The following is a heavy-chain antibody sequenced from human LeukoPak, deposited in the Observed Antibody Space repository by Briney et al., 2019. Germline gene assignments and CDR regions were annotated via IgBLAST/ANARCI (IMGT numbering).Heavy chain of an antibody. Sequence: ASVKVSCKASGYTFTSYYMHWVRQAPGQGLEWMGIINPRAGSTRYAQKFQGRVTMTRDTSTSTVYMELSSLRSEDTAVYYCAREGGIAAADEGWFDPWGQGTLVTVSS. CDR3: AREGGIAAADEGWFDP. CDR2: INPRAGST. J-gene: IGHJ5*02. V-gene: IGHV1-46*01. D-gene: IGHD6-13*01. CDR1: GYTFTSYY.